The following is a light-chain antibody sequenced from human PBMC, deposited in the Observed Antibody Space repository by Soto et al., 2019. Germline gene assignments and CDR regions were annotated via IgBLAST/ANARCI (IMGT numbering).Light chain of an antibody. Sequence: DIQMTQFPSSLSASVGDRVNITCRASQGISTWLAWYQQKPERAPKSLIYAASRLQSGVPPRFSGSGSETAFNLTISSLQPEDFESYSCQHYNRSPRTFGQGTKVEIK. CDR2: AAS. CDR1: QGISTW. CDR3: QHYNRSPRT. V-gene: IGKV1D-16*01. J-gene: IGKJ1*01.